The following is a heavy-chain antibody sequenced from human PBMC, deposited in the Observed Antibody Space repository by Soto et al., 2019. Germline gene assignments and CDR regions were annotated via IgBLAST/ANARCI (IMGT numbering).Heavy chain of an antibody. J-gene: IGHJ6*02. CDR1: GFTFSSYA. CDR2: ISGSGGST. V-gene: IGHV3-23*01. CDR3: AKAMNFIAAARYGMDV. D-gene: IGHD6-13*01. Sequence: GGSVRLSXAASGFTFSSYAMSWVRQAPGKGLEWVSAISGSGGSTYYADSVKGRFTISRDNSKNTLYLQMNSLRAEDTAVYYCAKAMNFIAAARYGMDVWGQGTTVTVSS.